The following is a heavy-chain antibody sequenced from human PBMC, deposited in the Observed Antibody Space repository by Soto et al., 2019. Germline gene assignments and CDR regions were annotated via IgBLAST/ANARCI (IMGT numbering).Heavy chain of an antibody. CDR1: GFTLSSYW. CDR2: IKYDESNK. J-gene: IGHJ1*01. CDR3: ARDWSGGAEYFQH. D-gene: IGHD2-15*01. V-gene: IGHV3-33*08. Sequence: GGSLRLSCAASGFTLSSYWMSWVRQAPGKGLEWVADIKYDESNKYFVDSVRGRFTISRDNSKNTLYLQMNSLRAEDTAVYYCARDWSGGAEYFQHWGQGTLVTVSS.